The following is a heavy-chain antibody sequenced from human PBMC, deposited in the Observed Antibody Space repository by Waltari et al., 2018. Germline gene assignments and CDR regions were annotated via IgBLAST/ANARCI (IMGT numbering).Heavy chain of an antibody. D-gene: IGHD2-15*01. CDR2: IYYSGST. Sequence: QVQLQESGPGLVKPSETLSLTCTVSGGSISSYYWSWIRQPPGQGLEWIGYIYYSGSTNYHPSLKSRVTRSVDTSKNQFSLKLSSATTADTAVYYCARDRYCSGGSCYNYGMDVWGQGTTVTVSS. V-gene: IGHV4-59*01. CDR3: ARDRYCSGGSCYNYGMDV. J-gene: IGHJ6*02. CDR1: GGSISSYY.